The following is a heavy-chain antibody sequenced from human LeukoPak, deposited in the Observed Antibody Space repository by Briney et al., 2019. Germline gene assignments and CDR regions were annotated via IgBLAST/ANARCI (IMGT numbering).Heavy chain of an antibody. CDR1: GGSISSYY. CDR2: IYYSGST. D-gene: IGHD5-18*01. Sequence: PSETLSLTCTVSGGSISSYYWSWIRQPPGKGLEWIGYIYYSGSTNYNPSLKSRVTISVDTSKNQPSLKLSSVTAADTAVYYCARGSYSPDFDYWGQGTLVTVSS. CDR3: ARGSYSPDFDY. J-gene: IGHJ4*02. V-gene: IGHV4-59*01.